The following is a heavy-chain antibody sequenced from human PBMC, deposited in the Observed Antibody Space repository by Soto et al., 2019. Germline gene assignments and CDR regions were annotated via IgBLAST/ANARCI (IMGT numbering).Heavy chain of an antibody. Sequence: VQLVESGGGVVQPGRSLRLSCAASGFTFSSYGMHWVRQAPGKGLEWVAVIWYDGSNKYYADSVKGRFTISRDNSKNTLYLQMNSLRAEDTAVYYCARWCIDSSRYYYYYMDVWGKGTTVTVSS. J-gene: IGHJ6*03. V-gene: IGHV3-33*01. CDR3: ARWCIDSSRYYYYYMDV. CDR1: GFTFSSYG. CDR2: IWYDGSNK. D-gene: IGHD2-8*01.